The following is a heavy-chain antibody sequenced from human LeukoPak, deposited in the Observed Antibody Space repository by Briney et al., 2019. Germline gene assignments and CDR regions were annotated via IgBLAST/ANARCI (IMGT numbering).Heavy chain of an antibody. J-gene: IGHJ4*02. D-gene: IGHD3-22*01. V-gene: IGHV4-39*07. CDR3: ARDGGYYYDYFDY. CDR2: IYYSGST. Sequence: PSETLSLTCTVSGGSISSSSYYWGWIRQPPGKGLEWIGSIYYSGSTYYNPSLKSRVTISVDTSKNQFSLKLSSVTAADTAVYYCARDGGYYYDYFDYWGQGTLVTVSS. CDR1: GGSISSSSYY.